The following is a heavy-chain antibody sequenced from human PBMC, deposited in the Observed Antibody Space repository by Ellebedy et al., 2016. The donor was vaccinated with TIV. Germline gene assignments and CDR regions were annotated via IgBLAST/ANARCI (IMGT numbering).Heavy chain of an antibody. CDR3: ARTQNWFDP. CDR2: IYSSGST. J-gene: IGHJ5*02. CDR1: GGSIRNNY. Sequence: MPSETLSLTCTVSGGSIRNNYWSWIRQPPGKGLEWIGYIYSSGSTTYSPSFKSRVAISVDTPKNQFSLRLSSVTAADTAVYYCARTQNWFDPWGQGTRVTVSS. V-gene: IGHV4-59*01.